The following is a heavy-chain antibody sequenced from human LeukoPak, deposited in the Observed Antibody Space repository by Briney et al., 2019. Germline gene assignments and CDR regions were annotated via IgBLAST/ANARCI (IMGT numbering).Heavy chain of an antibody. CDR3: AREFSGVSSSSADYYYYMDV. Sequence: GASVKLFCKASGYTFTSYGISWVRQARGQGLEEMGWIRAYNGNTNYAQKLQGRVTMTTDTSTSTAYMELRSLRSDDTAVYYCAREFSGVSSSSADYYYYMDVWGKGTTVTVSS. CDR1: GYTFTSYG. V-gene: IGHV1-18*01. D-gene: IGHD6-6*01. CDR2: IRAYNGNT. J-gene: IGHJ6*03.